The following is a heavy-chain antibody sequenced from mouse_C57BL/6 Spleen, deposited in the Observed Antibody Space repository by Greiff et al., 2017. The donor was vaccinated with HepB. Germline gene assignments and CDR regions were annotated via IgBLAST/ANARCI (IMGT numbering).Heavy chain of an antibody. CDR3: ARIYYDYG. CDR2: IDPSDSYT. CDR1: GYTFTSYW. D-gene: IGHD2-4*01. J-gene: IGHJ2*01. Sequence: QVQLQQPGAELVKPGASVKLSCKASGYTFTSYWMQWVKQRPGQGLEWIGEIDPSDSYTNYNQKFKGKATLTVDTSSSTAYMQLSSLTSEDSAVYYCARIYYDYGWGKGTTLTVSS. V-gene: IGHV1-50*01.